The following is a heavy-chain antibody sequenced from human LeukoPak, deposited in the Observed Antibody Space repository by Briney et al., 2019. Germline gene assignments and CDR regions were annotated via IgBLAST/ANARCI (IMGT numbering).Heavy chain of an antibody. V-gene: IGHV3-21*01. CDR1: GFTFSSYS. Sequence: GGSLRLSCAASGFTFSSYSMNLVRHAPGKGLEWVSSISSSSSYIYYADSVKGRLTISRDNAKNSLYLQMNSLRAEDAAVYCCARLAAAGQYYYYGMDVWGQGTTVTVSS. D-gene: IGHD6-13*01. CDR3: ARLAAAGQYYYYGMDV. J-gene: IGHJ6*02. CDR2: ISSSSSYI.